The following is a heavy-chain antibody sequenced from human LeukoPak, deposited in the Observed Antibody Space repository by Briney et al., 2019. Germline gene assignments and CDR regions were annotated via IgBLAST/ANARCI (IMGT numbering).Heavy chain of an antibody. J-gene: IGHJ1*01. Sequence: SQTLSLTCAISGDSVSSDNATWNWIRLSPSRGLEWLGRTYYRSKWYNDFAASVRGRIAIDPETAKNQFSLQLNSVTAADTAVYYCARHGGTSWRNWYFQHWGQGTLVTVSS. D-gene: IGHD2-2*01. V-gene: IGHV6-1*01. CDR2: TYYRSKWYN. CDR3: ARHGGTSWRNWYFQH. CDR1: GDSVSSDNAT.